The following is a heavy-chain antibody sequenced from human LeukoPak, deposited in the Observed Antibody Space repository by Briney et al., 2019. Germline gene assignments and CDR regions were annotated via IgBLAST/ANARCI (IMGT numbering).Heavy chain of an antibody. D-gene: IGHD3-10*01. CDR2: IIPIFGTA. CDR3: ASNPLNYYGSGSYYNY. V-gene: IGHV1-69*13. J-gene: IGHJ4*02. CDR1: GYTFTSYG. Sequence: SVKVSCKASGYTFTSYGISWVRQAPGQGLEWMGRIIPIFGTANYAQKFQGRVTITADESTSTAYMELSSLRSEDTAVYYCASNPLNYYGSGSYYNYWGQGTLVTVSS.